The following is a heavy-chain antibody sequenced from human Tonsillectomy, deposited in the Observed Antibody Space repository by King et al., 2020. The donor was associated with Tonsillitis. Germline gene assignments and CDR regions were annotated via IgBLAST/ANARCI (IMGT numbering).Heavy chain of an antibody. D-gene: IGHD1-26*01. CDR3: ARGGAFSGSYFLNY. CDR2: RNQEVRGK. V-gene: IGHV3-7*01. J-gene: IGHJ4*02. CDR1: GFTFSTYW. Sequence: VQLVESGGGLVQPGGSLRLSCAAAGFTFSTYWMSWVRQAPGRGLDWGANRNQEVRGKYSVDCVKGRFTISRDNAKSSRYLKRNGLGADDTAVYYCARGGAFSGSYFLNYWGQGTLVTVSS.